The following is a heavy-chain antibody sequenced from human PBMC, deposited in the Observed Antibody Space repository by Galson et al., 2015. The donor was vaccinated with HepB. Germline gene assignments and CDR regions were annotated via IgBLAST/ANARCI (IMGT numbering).Heavy chain of an antibody. V-gene: IGHV3-74*01. CDR1: GVPFSDYW. J-gene: IGHJ6*03. Sequence: ALRLYCAASGVPFSDYWMHWVRQVPGKGLVWVSNSNGGETNRRYADSVKGRFSISRDNAKNTVYLQMDSLRAEDTAVYYCARGRGSRAYYDYFMDVWGKGTTVTVSS. D-gene: IGHD3-16*01. CDR3: ARGRGSRAYYDYFMDV. CDR2: SNGGETNR.